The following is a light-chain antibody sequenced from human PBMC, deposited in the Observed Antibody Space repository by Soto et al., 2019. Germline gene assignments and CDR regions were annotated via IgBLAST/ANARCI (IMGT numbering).Light chain of an antibody. V-gene: IGLV2-14*01. CDR2: EVT. CDR3: SSYTSRSTLV. J-gene: IGLJ1*01. CDR1: SSDVGGYNY. Sequence: SVLTQPASVSGSPGQSITISCTGTSSDVGGYNYVSWYQQHPGKAPKLMIYEVTNRPSGVSNRFSGSKSGNTASLTISGLQAEDEADYYCSSYTSRSTLVFATGTKSPS.